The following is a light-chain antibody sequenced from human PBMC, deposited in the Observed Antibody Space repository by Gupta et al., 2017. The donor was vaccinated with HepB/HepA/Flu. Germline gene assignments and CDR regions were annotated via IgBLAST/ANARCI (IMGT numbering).Light chain of an antibody. Sequence: QPVLPPSSSASASLGSSVKLTCTLSSGHSFYIIAWHQQQPGMAPRYLMKVEHSGKYIRGSGRPDRFSGSSSGADRYLTISNRQAEDEDDYYCDTGDRNIGVFGGGTKVTVL. J-gene: IGLJ3*02. CDR3: DTGDRNIGV. CDR2: VEHSGKY. CDR1: SGHSFYI. V-gene: IGLV4-60*03.